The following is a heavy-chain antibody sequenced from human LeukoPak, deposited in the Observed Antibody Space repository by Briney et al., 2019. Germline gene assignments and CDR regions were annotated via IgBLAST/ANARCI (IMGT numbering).Heavy chain of an antibody. D-gene: IGHD3-10*01. J-gene: IGHJ6*02. CDR2: INQDGSEK. Sequence: LPGGSLGLSCAASGFTFRSNWMNWARQAPGEGLEWVAIINQDGSEKYYVDSVKGRFTISRDNAKNSLYLQMNSLRVEDTAVYYCARAISMVRGLIYYGMDVWGQGTTVTVSS. CDR1: GFTFRSNW. CDR3: ARAISMVRGLIYYGMDV. V-gene: IGHV3-7*01.